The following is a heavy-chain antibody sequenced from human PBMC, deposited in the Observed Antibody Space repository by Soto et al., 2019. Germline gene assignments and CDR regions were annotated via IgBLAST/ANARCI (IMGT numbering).Heavy chain of an antibody. D-gene: IGHD2-2*01. CDR2: IYYSGST. Sequence: QVQLQESGPGLVKPSQTQSITCTVSGGSISSGGYYWSWIRQHPGKGLEWIGYIYYSGSTYYNPSLKSRVTISVDTSKNQFSLKLSSVTAADTAVYYCARGLDCSSTSCYVPFDPWGQGTLVTVSS. CDR1: GGSISSGGYY. J-gene: IGHJ5*02. CDR3: ARGLDCSSTSCYVPFDP. V-gene: IGHV4-31*03.